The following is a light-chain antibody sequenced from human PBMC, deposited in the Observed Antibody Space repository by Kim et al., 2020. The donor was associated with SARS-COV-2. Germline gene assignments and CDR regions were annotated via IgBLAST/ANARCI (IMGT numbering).Light chain of an antibody. J-gene: IGKJ2*01. CDR1: QDISNY. Sequence: DIQMTQSPSSLSASVGDRVTITCQASQDISNYLNWYQQKPGKAPKLLIYDASNLETGVPSRFSGSGSGTDFTFTISSLQPEDIATYYCQQYDNLPPYTFVQGTKLEI. CDR2: DAS. CDR3: QQYDNLPPYT. V-gene: IGKV1-33*01.